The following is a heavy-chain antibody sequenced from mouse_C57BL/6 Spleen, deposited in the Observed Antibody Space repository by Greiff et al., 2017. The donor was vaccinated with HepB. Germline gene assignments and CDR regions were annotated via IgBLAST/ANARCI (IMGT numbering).Heavy chain of an antibody. J-gene: IGHJ2*01. CDR1: GYTFTSYW. CDR3: ARRYYGYDGVPYFDY. CDR2: IDPSDSYT. V-gene: IGHV1-59*01. D-gene: IGHD2-2*01. Sequence: QVQLQQPGAELVRPGTSVKLSCKASGYTFTSYWMHWVKQRPGQGLEWIGVIDPSDSYTNYNQKFKGKATLTVDTSSSTAYMQLSRLTSEDSAVYYCARRYYGYDGVPYFDYWGQGTTLTVSS.